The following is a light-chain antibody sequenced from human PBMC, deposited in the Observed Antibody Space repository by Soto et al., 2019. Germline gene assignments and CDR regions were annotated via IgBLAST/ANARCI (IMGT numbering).Light chain of an antibody. CDR3: QHIYSTPS. V-gene: IGKV1-39*01. CDR1: QGISSY. Sequence: IQLTQSPSSLSASVGDRVTITFRSSQGISSYLNWYQQKPGKAPKLLIYAASSLQSGVPSRFSGNGSGTDFTLTITSLQPEDFATYYCQHIYSTPSFGPGTKVDIK. J-gene: IGKJ3*01. CDR2: AAS.